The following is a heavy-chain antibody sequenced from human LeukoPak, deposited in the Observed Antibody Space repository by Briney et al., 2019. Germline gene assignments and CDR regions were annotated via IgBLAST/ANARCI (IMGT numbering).Heavy chain of an antibody. CDR1: GFTFSSYG. CDR3: AREGAMVRGVIYYYYMDV. J-gene: IGHJ6*03. V-gene: IGHV3-30*02. Sequence: GGSLRLSCAASGFTFSSYGIHWVRQAPGKGLEWVAFIRYDGSNKYYTDSVKGRFTISRDNSKNTLYLQMNSLRAEDTAVYYCAREGAMVRGVIYYYYMDVWGKGTTVTVSS. CDR2: IRYDGSNK. D-gene: IGHD3-10*01.